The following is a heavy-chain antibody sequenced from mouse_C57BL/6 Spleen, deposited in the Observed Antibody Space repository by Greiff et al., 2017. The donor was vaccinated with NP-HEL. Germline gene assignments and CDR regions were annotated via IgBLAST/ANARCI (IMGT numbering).Heavy chain of an antibody. V-gene: IGHV6-3*01. Sequence: EVMLVESGGGLVQPGGSMKLSCVASGFTFSNYWMNWVRQSPEKGLEWVAQIRLKSDNYATHYAESVKGRFTISRDDSKSSVYLQMNNLRAEDTGIDYCTGPHDYGGNCNWGQGTTLTVSS. D-gene: IGHD2-4*01. CDR1: GFTFSNYW. J-gene: IGHJ2*01. CDR2: IRLKSDNYAT. CDR3: TGPHDYGGNCN.